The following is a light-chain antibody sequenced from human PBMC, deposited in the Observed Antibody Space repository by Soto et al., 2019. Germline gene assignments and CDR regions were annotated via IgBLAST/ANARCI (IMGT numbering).Light chain of an antibody. CDR3: QQYKNYSYS. Sequence: IQMTQSPSTVSASVGDSVTISCRASQPVNTFLAWYQQKPGGAPKVVIFDASNLGSGVPSRFSGCGFGTEFTLSITSLQPDDFATYYCQQYKNYSYSFGQGTKLEIK. V-gene: IGKV1-5*01. J-gene: IGKJ2*03. CDR2: DAS. CDR1: QPVNTF.